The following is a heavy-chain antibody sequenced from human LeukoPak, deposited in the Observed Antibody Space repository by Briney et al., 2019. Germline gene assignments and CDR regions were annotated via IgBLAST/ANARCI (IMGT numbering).Heavy chain of an antibody. V-gene: IGHV3-23*01. D-gene: IGHD3-3*01. CDR2: ISGSGGST. J-gene: IGHJ5*02. Sequence: GGTLRLSCAASGFTFSSYAMSWVRQAPGKGLEWVSAISGSGGSTYYADSAKGRFTISRDNSKNTLYLQMNSLSAEDTAVYYCAKDLRSEDYDFWSGNWFDPWGQGTLVTVSS. CDR3: AKDLRSEDYDFWSGNWFDP. CDR1: GFTFSSYA.